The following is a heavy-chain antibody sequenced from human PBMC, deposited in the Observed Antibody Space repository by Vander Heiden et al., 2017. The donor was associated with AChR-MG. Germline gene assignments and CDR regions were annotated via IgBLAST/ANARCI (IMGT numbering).Heavy chain of an antibody. Sequence: EVHLLDSGGGLVQPGGSLRLSCVAPRFTFSNHAMSWFRPGPGKGLEWVSGISGGSTSIYYADSVKGRFTVARDNSKNTLYLQMNSLRAEDTAVYYCARTPLTSYDFWSGYEDFWGQGTLVNVSS. J-gene: IGHJ4*02. CDR1: RFTFSNHA. CDR2: ISGGSTSI. V-gene: IGHV3-23*01. CDR3: ARTPLTSYDFWSGYEDF. D-gene: IGHD3-3*01.